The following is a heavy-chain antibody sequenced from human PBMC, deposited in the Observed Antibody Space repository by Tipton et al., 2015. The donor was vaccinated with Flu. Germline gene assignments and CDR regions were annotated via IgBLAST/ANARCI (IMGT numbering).Heavy chain of an antibody. D-gene: IGHD3-10*02. V-gene: IGHV4-38-2*01. J-gene: IGHJ4*02. CDR3: ARHTGDSVRGVIDY. CDR2: VGTMSHSGRT. CDR1: GYSISSGYY. Sequence: TLSLTCAVSGYSISSGYYWGWIRQPPGKGLEWIGTVGTMSHSGRTYYNPSLKSRVTISVDTSKNQFSLRLTSVTAADTAVYYCARHTGDSVRGVIDYWGQGTLVTVSS.